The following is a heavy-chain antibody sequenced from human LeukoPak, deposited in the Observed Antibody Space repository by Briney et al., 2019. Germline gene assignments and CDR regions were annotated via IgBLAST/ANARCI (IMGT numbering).Heavy chain of an antibody. V-gene: IGHV3-21*01. Sequence: PGRSLRLSCAASGFTFSSYSMNWVRQAPGKGLEWVSSISSSSSSTYYADSVKGRFTISRDNAKNSLYLQMNSLRAEDTAVYYCARVLGTTAIDYWGQGTLVTVSS. CDR2: ISSSSSST. CDR1: GFTFSSYS. J-gene: IGHJ4*02. D-gene: IGHD1-1*01. CDR3: ARVLGTTAIDY.